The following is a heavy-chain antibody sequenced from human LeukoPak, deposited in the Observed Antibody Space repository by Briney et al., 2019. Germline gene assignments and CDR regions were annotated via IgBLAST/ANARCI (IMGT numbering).Heavy chain of an antibody. D-gene: IGHD3-9*01. J-gene: IGHJ4*02. CDR3: ARVTFDWFDRWPYYFDY. CDR2: IKQDGSEK. V-gene: IGHV3-7*01. Sequence: GGSLRLSCAASGFTFSSYWMSWVRQAPGKGLEWVANIKQDGSEKYYVDSAKGRFTISRDNAKNSLYLQMNSLRAEDTAVYYCARVTFDWFDRWPYYFDYWGQGTLVTVSS. CDR1: GFTFSSYW.